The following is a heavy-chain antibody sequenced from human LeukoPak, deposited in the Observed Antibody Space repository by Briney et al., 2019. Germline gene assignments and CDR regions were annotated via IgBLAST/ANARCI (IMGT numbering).Heavy chain of an antibody. CDR1: GYTFTGYY. CDR3: AREPATMVRGVLLGRFDP. CDR2: INPDSGGT. J-gene: IGHJ5*02. D-gene: IGHD3-10*01. Sequence: ASVTVSCTASGYTFTGYYMHWVRPAPGQGLEWMGQINPDSGGTNYAQKFQGRVTMTRDTSISTAYMELRRLRSDNTAVYYCAREPATMVRGVLLGRFDPWGQGTLVTVSS. V-gene: IGHV1-2*06.